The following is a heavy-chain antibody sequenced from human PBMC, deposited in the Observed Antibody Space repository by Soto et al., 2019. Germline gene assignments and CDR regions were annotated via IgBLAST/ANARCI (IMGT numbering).Heavy chain of an antibody. D-gene: IGHD3-16*01. CDR3: ARGNKGGFDY. V-gene: IGHV3-48*01. Sequence: EVQLVESGGGLVQPGGSLRLSCAASGFTFSSYSMNWVRQAPGKGLEWVSYISSSSGTIYYADSVKGRFTISRDNAKNSLYLQMNSLRAEDTAVYYCARGNKGGFDYWGQGTLVTVSS. CDR1: GFTFSSYS. J-gene: IGHJ4*02. CDR2: ISSSSGTI.